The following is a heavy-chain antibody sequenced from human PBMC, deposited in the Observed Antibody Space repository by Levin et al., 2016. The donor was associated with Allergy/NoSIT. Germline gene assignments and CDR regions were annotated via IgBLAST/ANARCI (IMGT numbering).Heavy chain of an antibody. CDR3: ARVGTVRLIYTLKAFDY. D-gene: IGHD4-17*01. Sequence: SETLSLTCAVYGGSFSGYYWSWIRQPPGKGLEWIGEINHSGSTNYNPSLKSRVTISVDTSKNQFSLKLSSVTAADTAVYYCARVGTVRLIYTLKAFDYWGQGTLVTVSS. J-gene: IGHJ4*02. CDR2: INHSGST. CDR1: GGSFSGYY. V-gene: IGHV4-34*01.